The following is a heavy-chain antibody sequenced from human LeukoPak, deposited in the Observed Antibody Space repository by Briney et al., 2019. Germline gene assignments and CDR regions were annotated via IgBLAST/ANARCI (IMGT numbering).Heavy chain of an antibody. CDR3: AKDEVTSTSQKQLAWNFDK. Sequence: GGSLRLSCAASGFIFSSYGMHWVRQAPGKGLEWVAFIRSDGSTKYYADSVKGRFTISRDNSKNTLYLQINSLRGEDTAVYYCAKDEVTSTSQKQLAWNFDKWGQGTLVTVSS. V-gene: IGHV3-30*02. CDR2: IRSDGSTK. D-gene: IGHD6-13*01. CDR1: GFIFSSYG. J-gene: IGHJ4*02.